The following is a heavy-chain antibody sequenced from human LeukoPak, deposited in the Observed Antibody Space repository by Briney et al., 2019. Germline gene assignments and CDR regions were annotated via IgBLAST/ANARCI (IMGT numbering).Heavy chain of an antibody. V-gene: IGHV1-18*01. J-gene: IGHJ4*02. CDR2: ISAYNGNK. Sequence: ASVTVSCKASGYTFTSYGISWVRQAPGQGLEGMGWISAYNGNKNYAQRLQGRVTITTETTRSTAYMELRSLRSDDTAVYYCARDHQIVVVVAATPRFDYWGQGTLVTVSS. CDR1: GYTFTSYG. CDR3: ARDHQIVVVVAATPRFDY. D-gene: IGHD2-15*01.